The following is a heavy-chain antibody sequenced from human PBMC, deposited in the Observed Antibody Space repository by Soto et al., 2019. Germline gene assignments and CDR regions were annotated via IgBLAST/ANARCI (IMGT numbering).Heavy chain of an antibody. D-gene: IGHD3-3*01. Sequence: GGSLRLSCAASGFTFSTYVMHWVRQAPGKGLEWVALISEDGGKKYCADSVKGRFTISRDNSKDLLYLQMNSLRAEDTAVYYCAKPLGSGYADAFNMWGRGTMVTVSS. V-gene: IGHV3-30*18. CDR1: GFTFSTYV. J-gene: IGHJ3*02. CDR3: AKPLGSGYADAFNM. CDR2: ISEDGGKK.